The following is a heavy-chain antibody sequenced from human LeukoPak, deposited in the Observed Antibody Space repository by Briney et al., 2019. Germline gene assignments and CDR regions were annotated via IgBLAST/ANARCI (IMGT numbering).Heavy chain of an antibody. CDR3: ARRLDY. Sequence: PSETLSLTCTVSGGSISSSSYYWGWIRQPPGKGLEWIGSIHYSGSTYYNPSLKSRVTISVDTSKNQFSLKLSPVTAADTAVYYCARRLDYWGQGTLVTVSS. CDR1: GGSISSSSYY. V-gene: IGHV4-39*07. CDR2: IHYSGST. J-gene: IGHJ4*02.